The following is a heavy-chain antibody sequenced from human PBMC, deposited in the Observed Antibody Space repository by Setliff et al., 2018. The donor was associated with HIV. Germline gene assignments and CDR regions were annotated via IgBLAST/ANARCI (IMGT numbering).Heavy chain of an antibody. CDR2: IIPILGIA. CDR1: RGTFSSYG. D-gene: IGHD3-10*01. J-gene: IGHJ5*02. Sequence: GASVKVSCKASRGTFSSYGFNWVRQAPGQGLEWMGGIIPILGIANYAQKFKGRVTITADKSTSTVYMELRSLRSEDTAVYYCARVRRITMVLREGGFDLWGQGTLVTVSS. V-gene: IGHV1-69*10. CDR3: ARVRRITMVLREGGFDL.